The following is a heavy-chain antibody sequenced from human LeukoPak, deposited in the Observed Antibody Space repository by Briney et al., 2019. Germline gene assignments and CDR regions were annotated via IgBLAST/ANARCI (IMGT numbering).Heavy chain of an antibody. Sequence: ESLKISCKGSGYSFTSYWIGWARQMPGKGLEWVGIIYPGDSDTRYSPSFQGQVTISADKSISTAYLQWSSLKASDTAMYYCARRKDSTVTSFDYWGQGTLVTVSS. J-gene: IGHJ4*02. CDR1: GYSFTSYW. D-gene: IGHD4-17*01. CDR3: ARRKDSTVTSFDY. V-gene: IGHV5-51*01. CDR2: IYPGDSDT.